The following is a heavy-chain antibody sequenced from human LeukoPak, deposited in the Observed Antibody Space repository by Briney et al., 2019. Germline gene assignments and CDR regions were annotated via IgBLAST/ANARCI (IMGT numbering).Heavy chain of an antibody. Sequence: ASVKVSCKVSGYTLTELSMHWVRQAPGKGLEWMGGFDPEDGETIYAQKFQGRVTMTEDTSTDTAYVELSSLRSEDTAVYYCATGWNDGYYYYGMDVWGKGTTVTVSS. CDR2: FDPEDGET. D-gene: IGHD1-1*01. CDR3: ATGWNDGYYYYGMDV. V-gene: IGHV1-24*01. CDR1: GYTLTELS. J-gene: IGHJ6*04.